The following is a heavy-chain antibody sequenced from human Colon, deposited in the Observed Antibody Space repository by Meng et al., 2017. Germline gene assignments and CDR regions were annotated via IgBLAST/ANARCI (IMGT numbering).Heavy chain of an antibody. CDR1: GFTFSDYS. J-gene: IGHJ4*02. D-gene: IGHD2-21*02. CDR2: ISFDGTNK. Sequence: GESLKISCAASGFTFSDYSMHWVRQAPGKGLQWVAVISFDGTNKYYPDSVKGRFTVSRDNSKHTLYLQIDSVNAQDTAVYYCARERTAESTRFDYWGQATLVTVSS. CDR3: ARERTAESTRFDY. V-gene: IGHV3-30*04.